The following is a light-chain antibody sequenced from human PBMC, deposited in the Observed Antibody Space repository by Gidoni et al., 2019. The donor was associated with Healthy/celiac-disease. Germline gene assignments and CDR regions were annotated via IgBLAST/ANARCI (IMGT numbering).Light chain of an antibody. CDR3: QQYGSSRT. Sequence: EIVLTQSPGTLSLSPGERATLSCRASQSVSSSYLAWYQQKPGQAPRLLIYGASSRATGIPDRFSGSGSGTDFTLTISRLEPEDFAVYYCQQYGSSRTFGGXTKVGIK. V-gene: IGKV3-20*01. CDR2: GAS. CDR1: QSVSSSY. J-gene: IGKJ4*01.